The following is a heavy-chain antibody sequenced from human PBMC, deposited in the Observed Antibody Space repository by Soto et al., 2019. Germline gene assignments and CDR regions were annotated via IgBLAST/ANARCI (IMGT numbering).Heavy chain of an antibody. CDR2: IDPSDSYT. J-gene: IGHJ6*02. CDR3: ARGDEDCSSTSCYEFSYYYGMDV. V-gene: IGHV5-10-1*01. Sequence: PGESLKISCKGSGYSFTSYWISWVRQMPGKGLEWMGRIDPSDSYTNYSPSFQGHVTISADKSISTAYLQWSSLKASDTAMYYCARGDEDCSSTSCYEFSYYYGMDVWGQGTTVTVAS. CDR1: GYSFTSYW. D-gene: IGHD2-2*01.